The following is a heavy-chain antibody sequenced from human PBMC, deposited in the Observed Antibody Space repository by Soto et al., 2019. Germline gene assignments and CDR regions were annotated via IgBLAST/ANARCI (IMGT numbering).Heavy chain of an antibody. J-gene: IGHJ5*02. CDR3: AREKGGAGNWFDP. V-gene: IGHV4-4*07. D-gene: IGHD3-16*01. CDR1: GDSMRTYH. CDR2: IYSSGST. Sequence: SETLSLTCSVTGDSMRTYHWAWIRQSAGKGLEWIGRIYSSGSTHDNPSLRSRVTMSVDTSKNQFSLKLRSVTAADTAVYYCAREKGGAGNWFDPWGQGTLVTVYS.